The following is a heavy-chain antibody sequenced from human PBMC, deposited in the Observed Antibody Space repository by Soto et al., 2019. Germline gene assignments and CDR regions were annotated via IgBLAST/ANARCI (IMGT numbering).Heavy chain of an antibody. CDR2: IIPILGIA. CDR1: GGTFSSYT. V-gene: IGHV1-69*02. Sequence: SVKVSCKTSGGTFSSYTIVWVRQAPGQGLEWMGRIIPILGIANYAQKFQGRVTITADKSTSTAYMELSSLRSEDTAVYYCARVTVGPRTTTIDYWGQGTLVTVSS. J-gene: IGHJ4*02. CDR3: ARVTVGPRTTTIDY. D-gene: IGHD1-26*01.